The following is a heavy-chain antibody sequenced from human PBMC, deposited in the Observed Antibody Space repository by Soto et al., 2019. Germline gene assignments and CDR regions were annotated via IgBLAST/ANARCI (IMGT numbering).Heavy chain of an antibody. V-gene: IGHV1-18*01. J-gene: IGHJ6*02. Sequence: ASVKVSCKASGYTFTSYGISWVRQAPGQGLEWMGWISAYNGNTNYAQKLQGRVTMTTDTSTSTAYMELRSLRSDDTAVYYCARDSSSGYYYYGMDVWGQGTTVTVSS. D-gene: IGHD6-13*01. CDR2: ISAYNGNT. CDR1: GYTFTSYG. CDR3: ARDSSSGYYYYGMDV.